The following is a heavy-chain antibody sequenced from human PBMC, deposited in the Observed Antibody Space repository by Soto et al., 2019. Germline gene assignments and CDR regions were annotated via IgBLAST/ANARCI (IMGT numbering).Heavy chain of an antibody. J-gene: IGHJ4*02. CDR3: ARTSSGLLMEGAFDY. CDR1: GYTFTSYA. V-gene: IGHV1-3*01. Sequence: ASVKVSCKASGYTFTSYAMHWVRQAPGRRLEWMGWINAGNGNTKYSQKFQGRVTITRDTSASTAYMELSSLRSEDTAMYYCARTSSGLLMEGAFDYWGQGTLVTVSS. CDR2: INAGNGNT. D-gene: IGHD6-19*01.